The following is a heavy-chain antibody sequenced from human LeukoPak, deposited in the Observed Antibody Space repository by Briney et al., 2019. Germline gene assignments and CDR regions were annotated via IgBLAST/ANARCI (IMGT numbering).Heavy chain of an antibody. CDR2: ISGSGGST. V-gene: IGHV3-23*01. D-gene: IGHD3-16*01. CDR3: AKDVFPFVDAFDV. Sequence: PGGSLRLSCGASGFTFSSYAMSWVRQAPGKGLEWVSGISGSGGSTYYANSVEGRFTLSRDNSKNTLHMQMNSLRVEDTAVYYCAKDVFPFVDAFDVWGQGTMVTVSS. CDR1: GFTFSSYA. J-gene: IGHJ3*01.